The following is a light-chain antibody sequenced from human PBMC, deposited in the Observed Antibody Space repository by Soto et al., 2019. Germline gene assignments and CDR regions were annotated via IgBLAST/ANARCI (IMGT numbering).Light chain of an antibody. J-gene: IGLJ3*02. Sequence: QLVLTQPPSVSGAPGQRVTISCTGSSSNIGAGYDVHWYQQLPGTAPKLLISGNSNRPSGVPDRFSGSKSGTSASLAITGLQAEDEADYYCQSYYSSLSGWVFGGGTKLTVL. CDR1: SSNIGAGYD. CDR2: GNS. CDR3: QSYYSSLSGWV. V-gene: IGLV1-40*01.